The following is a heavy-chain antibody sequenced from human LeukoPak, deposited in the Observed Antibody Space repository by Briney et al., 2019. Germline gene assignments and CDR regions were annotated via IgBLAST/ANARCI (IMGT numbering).Heavy chain of an antibody. V-gene: IGHV4-4*02. D-gene: IGHD2-2*01. Sequence: SETLSLTCAVSGGSISSGNWWSWVRQPPGKGLEWIGQIYHSGSTNYNPSLKSRVTISVEKSKNQFSLNLTSVTAADTAVYYCARDHCTSSGCYEYYYYGVDVWGQGTTVTVSS. CDR1: GGSISSGNW. CDR3: ARDHCTSSGCYEYYYYGVDV. J-gene: IGHJ6*02. CDR2: IYHSGST.